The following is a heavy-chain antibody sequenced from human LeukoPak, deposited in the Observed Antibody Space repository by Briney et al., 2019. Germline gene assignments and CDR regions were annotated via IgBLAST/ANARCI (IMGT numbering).Heavy chain of an antibody. CDR1: GFTFSNAW. CDR3: TTDMEQTTVTPLDY. Sequence: GGSLRLSCAASGFTFSNAWMSWVRQAPGKGLEWVGRIKSKTDGGTTDYAAPVKGRFTISRDDSKNTLYLQMNSLKTEDTAVYYCTTDMEQTTVTPLDYWGQGTLVTVSS. J-gene: IGHJ4*02. D-gene: IGHD4-11*01. CDR2: IKSKTDGGTT. V-gene: IGHV3-15*01.